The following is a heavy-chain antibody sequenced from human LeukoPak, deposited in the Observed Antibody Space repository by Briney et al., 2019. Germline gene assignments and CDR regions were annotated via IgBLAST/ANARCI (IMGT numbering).Heavy chain of an antibody. Sequence: GGSLRLSCAASGFTFSNAWMSSVRQAPEKGLEWVSTISSSSYSTYYADSVKGRFTISRDNSKNTLFLQMNSLRAEDTAVYYCVKVGYYNDSSGYYLDYFDYWGQGTLVTVSS. CDR2: ISSSSYST. D-gene: IGHD3-22*01. CDR1: GFTFSNAW. V-gene: IGHV3-23*01. J-gene: IGHJ4*02. CDR3: VKVGYYNDSSGYYLDYFDY.